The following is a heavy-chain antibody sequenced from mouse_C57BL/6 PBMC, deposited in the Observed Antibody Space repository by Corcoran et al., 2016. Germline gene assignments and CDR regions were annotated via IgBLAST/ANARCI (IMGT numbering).Heavy chain of an antibody. CDR3: ARETAQALFDY. CDR2: INTYSGVP. J-gene: IGHJ2*01. V-gene: IGHV9-3*01. CDR1: GYTFTPYG. D-gene: IGHD3-2*02. Sequence: QIQLVQSVPELKKPAETVKISCMASGYTFTPYGMTWVKQAPGKGLKWMGWINTYSGVPTYADDFKGRFAFSLETSASTAYLQINNLKNEDTATYFCARETAQALFDYWGQGTTLTVSS.